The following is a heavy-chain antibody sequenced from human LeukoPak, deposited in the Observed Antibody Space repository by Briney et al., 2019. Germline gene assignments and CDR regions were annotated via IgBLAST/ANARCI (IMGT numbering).Heavy chain of an antibody. V-gene: IGHV3-74*01. D-gene: IGHD6-19*01. CDR3: AKPYSSGWYGEDAFDI. Sequence: GGSLRLSCAASGFTFSNYWMHWVRQAPGKGLVWVSRINSDARSTSYADSVKGRFTISRDNSKNTLYLQMNSLRTEDTAVYYCAKPYSSGWYGEDAFDIWGQGTMVTVSS. CDR1: GFTFSNYW. J-gene: IGHJ3*02. CDR2: INSDARST.